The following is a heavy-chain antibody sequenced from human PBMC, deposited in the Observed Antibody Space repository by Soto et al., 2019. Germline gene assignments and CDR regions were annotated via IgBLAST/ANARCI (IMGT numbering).Heavy chain of an antibody. CDR2: ISQSAGGNT. CDR3: AGWNYDY. V-gene: IGHV3-23*01. CDR1: GFTFMSYG. J-gene: IGHJ4*02. Sequence: QAGGSLRLACASSGFTFMSYGMMWVRQAPGKGLEWVSAISQSAGGNTYYADSVKGRFTISRDDSKNTLYLQMDSLRPEDTAQYYCAGWNYDYWGQGTQVTVSS. D-gene: IGHD1-7*01.